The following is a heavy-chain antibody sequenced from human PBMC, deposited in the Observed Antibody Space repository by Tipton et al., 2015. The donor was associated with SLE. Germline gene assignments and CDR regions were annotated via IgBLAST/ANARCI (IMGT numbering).Heavy chain of an antibody. J-gene: IGHJ4*02. D-gene: IGHD3-10*01. CDR3: ARHLSGYYGPSFDY. V-gene: IGHV5-51*01. CDR1: GYTFISHW. CDR2: FYPGDSDT. Sequence: QLVQSGAEVKKPGESLKISCTASGYTFISHWIGWVRQMPGKGLEWVGIFYPGDSDTRYSPSFQGQVTISADKSISTAYLQWSSLKASDTAMYYCARHLSGYYGPSFDYWGQGTLVTVSS.